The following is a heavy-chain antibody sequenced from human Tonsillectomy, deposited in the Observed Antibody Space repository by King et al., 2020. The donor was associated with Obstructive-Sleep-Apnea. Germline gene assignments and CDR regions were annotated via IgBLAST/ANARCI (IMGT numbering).Heavy chain of an antibody. Sequence: VQLQQWGAGLLKPSETLSLTCAVYGGSFSGYYWSWSRQPPGKGLDWIGEINPNGITNYNPSPESRVTIPVDTAKNQFPLKLSPVTAADTAVYYCARAKGYCSSTSCYPREFDPWGQGTLVTVSS. D-gene: IGHD2-2*01. CDR1: GGSFSGYY. CDR2: INPNGIT. V-gene: IGHV4-34*01. J-gene: IGHJ5*02. CDR3: ARAKGYCSSTSCYPREFDP.